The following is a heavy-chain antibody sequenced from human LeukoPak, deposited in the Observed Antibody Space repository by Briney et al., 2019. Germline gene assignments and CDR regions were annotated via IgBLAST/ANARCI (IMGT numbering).Heavy chain of an antibody. CDR3: ARGRGDFGGNYQTFDY. Sequence: GGSLRLSCAASGFTFSSYEMNWVRQAPGKGLEWVSYISSSGRTIYYADSVKGRFTISRDNAKNSLYLQMNSLRAEVTAVYYCARGRGDFGGNYQTFDYWGQGTLVTVSS. V-gene: IGHV3-48*03. CDR1: GFTFSSYE. D-gene: IGHD4-23*01. J-gene: IGHJ4*02. CDR2: ISSSGRTI.